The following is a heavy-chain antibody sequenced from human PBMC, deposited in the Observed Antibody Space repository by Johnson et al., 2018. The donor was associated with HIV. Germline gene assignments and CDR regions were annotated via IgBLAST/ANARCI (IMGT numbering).Heavy chain of an antibody. CDR3: AKDKGYSFEAAAFDI. J-gene: IGHJ3*02. V-gene: IGHV3-9*01. Sequence: EVQLVESGGGLVQPGRSLRLSCAASGFTFDDYAMHWVRQAPGKGLEWVSGISWNSGSIGYADSVKGRFTISRDNAKNSLYLQMNSLRAEDTALYYCAKDKGYSFEAAAFDIWGQGTMVTVSS. D-gene: IGHD6-13*01. CDR1: GFTFDDYA. CDR2: ISWNSGSI.